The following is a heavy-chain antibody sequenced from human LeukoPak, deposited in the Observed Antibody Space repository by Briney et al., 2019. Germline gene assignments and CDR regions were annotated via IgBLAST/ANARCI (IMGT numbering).Heavy chain of an antibody. CDR3: ARVGLEWLLSLYYFDY. Sequence: SGGSLRLSCAASGFTFSSYWMSWVRQAPGKGLEWVANIKQDGSEKYYVDSVKGRFTISRDNAKNSLYLQMNSLRAEDTAVYYCARVGLEWLLSLYYFDYWGQGTLVTVSS. CDR1: GFTFSSYW. D-gene: IGHD3-3*01. CDR2: IKQDGSEK. J-gene: IGHJ4*02. V-gene: IGHV3-7*01.